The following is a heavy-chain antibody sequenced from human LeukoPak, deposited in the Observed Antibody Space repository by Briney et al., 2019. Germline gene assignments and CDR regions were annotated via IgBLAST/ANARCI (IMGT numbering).Heavy chain of an antibody. CDR2: INHSGST. Sequence: SETLSLTCAVYGGSFSGYYWSWIRQPPGKGLEWIGEINHSGSTNYNPSLKSRVTIPVDTSKNQFSLKLSSVTAADTAVYYCASASAVAAPIDYWGQGTLVTVSS. CDR1: GGSFSGYY. CDR3: ASASAVAAPIDY. D-gene: IGHD2-15*01. V-gene: IGHV4-34*01. J-gene: IGHJ4*02.